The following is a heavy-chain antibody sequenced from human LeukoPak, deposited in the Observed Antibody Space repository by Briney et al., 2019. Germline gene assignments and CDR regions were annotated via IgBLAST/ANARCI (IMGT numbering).Heavy chain of an antibody. J-gene: IGHJ6*03. CDR1: GFTFSSYS. CDR3: ARDRGTVTHGYYYYYMDV. Sequence: GGSLRLSCAASGFTFSSYSMNWVRQAPGKGLEWASYISSSSSTIYYADSVKGRFTISRDNAKNSLYLQMNSLRAEDTAVYYCARDRGTVTHGYYYYYMDVWGKGTTVTVSS. CDR2: ISSSSSTI. D-gene: IGHD4-11*01. V-gene: IGHV3-48*04.